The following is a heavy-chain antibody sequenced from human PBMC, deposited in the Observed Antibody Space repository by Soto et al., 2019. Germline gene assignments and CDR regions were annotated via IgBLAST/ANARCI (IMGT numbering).Heavy chain of an antibody. CDR1: CGYIRSSSYY. CDR2: IYYSGST. V-gene: IGHV4-39*01. CDR3: ARLRIVGATRNFDY. D-gene: IGHD1-26*01. Sequence: SGPHSLPYTVSCGYIRSSSYYWGWIRKPPGKGLEWIGSIYYSGSTYYNPSLKSRVTISVDTSKNQFSLKLSSVTAADTAVYYCARLRIVGATRNFDYWGQGTLVTVSS. J-gene: IGHJ4*02.